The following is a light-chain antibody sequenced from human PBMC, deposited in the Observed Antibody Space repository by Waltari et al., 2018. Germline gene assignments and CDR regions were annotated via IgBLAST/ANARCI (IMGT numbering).Light chain of an antibody. CDR2: GAS. V-gene: IGKV3-20*01. J-gene: IGKJ4*01. CDR3: QQYDGIVLT. CDR1: QTVTSIS. Sequence: EIVLTQSPGTLSLSPGERATISCRASQTVTSISLSWYQQKPGQAPRLLIYGASTRATGIPDRFSGSGSGTDFTLTISRLEPEDFAVYYCQQYDGIVLTFGGGTKAEI.